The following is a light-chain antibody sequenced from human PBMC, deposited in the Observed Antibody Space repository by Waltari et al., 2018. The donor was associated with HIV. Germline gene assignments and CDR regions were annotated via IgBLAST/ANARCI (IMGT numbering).Light chain of an antibody. CDR1: LSDIGSNN. CDR3: AAWDDSFWL. Sequence: QPVLTQPPSASGAPGQTVNISCSGTLSDIGSNNVNWYQQFPGTAPKLLIFGSNKRPLGVPDRVSGSRSGTSASLASSGLHSEDEADYYCAAWDDSFWLFGGGTKLTVL. CDR2: GSN. V-gene: IGLV1-44*01. J-gene: IGLJ3*02.